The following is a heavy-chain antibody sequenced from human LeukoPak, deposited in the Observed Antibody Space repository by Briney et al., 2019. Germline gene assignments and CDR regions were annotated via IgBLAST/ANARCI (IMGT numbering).Heavy chain of an antibody. V-gene: IGHV3-30-3*01. CDR2: ISYDGSNK. Sequence: GRSLRLSCAASGFTFSSYAMHWVRQAPGKGLGWVAVISYDGSNKYYADSVKGRFTISRDNSKNTLYLQMNSLRAEDTAVYYCARDRNYGDNSGWFDPWGQGTLVTVSS. D-gene: IGHD4-23*01. J-gene: IGHJ5*02. CDR3: ARDRNYGDNSGWFDP. CDR1: GFTFSSYA.